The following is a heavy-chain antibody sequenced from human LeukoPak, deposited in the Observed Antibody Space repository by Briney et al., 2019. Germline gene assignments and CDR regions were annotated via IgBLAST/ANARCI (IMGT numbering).Heavy chain of an antibody. Sequence: GTSVKVSCTASGFTFTSSAMQWVRQARGQRLEWIGWIVVGSGNTNYAQKFQERVTITRDMSTSTAYMELSSLRSEDTAVYYCAAESEYYDSSGYYYPLGFDPWGQGTLVTVSS. CDR1: GFTFTSSA. D-gene: IGHD3-22*01. V-gene: IGHV1-58*02. CDR2: IVVGSGNT. CDR3: AAESEYYDSSGYYYPLGFDP. J-gene: IGHJ5*02.